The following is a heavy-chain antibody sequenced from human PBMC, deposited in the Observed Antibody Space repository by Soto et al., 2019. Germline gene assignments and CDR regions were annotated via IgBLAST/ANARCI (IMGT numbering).Heavy chain of an antibody. CDR1: GYTFTSYG. V-gene: IGHV1-18*01. Sequence: QVPLVQSGAEVKKPGASVKVSCKASGYTFTSYGISWVRQAPGQGLEWMGWISAYNGNTNYAQKLQGRVTMTTDTSTSTAYMELRSLRSDDTAVYYCARLAAALAYCGGDCYSPWFDPWGQGTLVTVSS. CDR3: ARLAAALAYCGGDCYSPWFDP. D-gene: IGHD2-21*02. J-gene: IGHJ5*02. CDR2: ISAYNGNT.